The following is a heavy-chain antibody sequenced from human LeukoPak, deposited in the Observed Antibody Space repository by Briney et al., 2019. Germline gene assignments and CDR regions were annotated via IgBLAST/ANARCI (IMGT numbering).Heavy chain of an antibody. CDR3: ARRSRATNFDY. Sequence: PGGSLRLSCAASGFTFSNYWMSWVRQAPGKGLEWVANIKQDGSEKYYVDSMKGRFTISRDNAKNSLYLQMNSLRAEDTAVHYCARRSRATNFDYWGQGTLVTVSS. CDR1: GFTFSNYW. D-gene: IGHD5-12*01. V-gene: IGHV3-7*05. J-gene: IGHJ4*02. CDR2: IKQDGSEK.